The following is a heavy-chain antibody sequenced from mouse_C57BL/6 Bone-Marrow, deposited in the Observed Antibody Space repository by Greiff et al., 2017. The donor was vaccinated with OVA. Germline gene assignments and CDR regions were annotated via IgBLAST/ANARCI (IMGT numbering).Heavy chain of an antibody. D-gene: IGHD1-1*01. Sequence: VKLQQPGAELVKPGASVKLSCKASGYTFTSYWMQWVKQRPGQGLEWIGEIDPSDSYTNYNQKFKGKATLTVDTSSSTAYMQLSSLTSEDSAVYYCARLTYYGSDYFDYWGQGTTLTVSS. J-gene: IGHJ2*01. CDR2: IDPSDSYT. CDR1: GYTFTSYW. CDR3: ARLTYYGSDYFDY. V-gene: IGHV1-50*01.